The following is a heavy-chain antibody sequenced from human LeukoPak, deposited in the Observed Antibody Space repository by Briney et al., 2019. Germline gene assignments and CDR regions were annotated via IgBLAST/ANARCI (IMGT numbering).Heavy chain of an antibody. V-gene: IGHV4-34*01. J-gene: IGHJ4*02. CDR1: GGSFSGYY. CDR3: ARAKQRLQPTYYFDY. CDR2: INHSGST. D-gene: IGHD6-19*01. Sequence: SETLSLTCAVYGGSFSGYYWSWIRQPPGKGLEWIGEINHSGSTNYNPSLKSRVTISVDTSKNQFSLKLSSVTAADTAVYYCARAKQRLQPTYYFDYWGQGTLVTVSS.